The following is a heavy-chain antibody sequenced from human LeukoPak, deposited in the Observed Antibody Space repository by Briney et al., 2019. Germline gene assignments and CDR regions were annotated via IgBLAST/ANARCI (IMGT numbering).Heavy chain of an antibody. CDR2: FYYSGST. CDR1: GGSISSYY. Sequence: SETLSLTCTVSGGSISSYYWSWIRQPPGKGLEWIGYFYYSGSTNYNPSLKSRVTISVDTSKNQFSLKLSSVTAADTAVYYCAREGRGYKNCFFDYWGQGTLVSVSS. J-gene: IGHJ4*02. D-gene: IGHD5-18*01. CDR3: AREGRGYKNCFFDY. V-gene: IGHV4-59*01.